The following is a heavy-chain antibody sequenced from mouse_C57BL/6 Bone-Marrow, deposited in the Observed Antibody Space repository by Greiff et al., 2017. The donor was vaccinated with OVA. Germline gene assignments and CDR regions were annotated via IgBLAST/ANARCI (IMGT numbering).Heavy chain of an antibody. CDR1: GFNIKDDY. Sequence: VQLQQSGAELVRPGASVKLSCTASGFNIKDDYMHWVKQRPEQGLEWIGWIDPENGDTEYASKFQGKATITADTSSNTAYLQLSSLTSEDTAVYYYTTDSSGYIGYWGQGTTLTVSS. V-gene: IGHV14-4*01. CDR2: IDPENGDT. CDR3: TTDSSGYIGY. J-gene: IGHJ2*01. D-gene: IGHD3-2*02.